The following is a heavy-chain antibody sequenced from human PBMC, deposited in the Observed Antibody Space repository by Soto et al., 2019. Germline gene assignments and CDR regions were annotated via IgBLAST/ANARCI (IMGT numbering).Heavy chain of an antibody. D-gene: IGHD6-6*01. V-gene: IGHV5-51*01. CDR2: IFPGNSDT. Sequence: EVQLVQSGAEVKKPGESLKISCKGSGYSFLSRWIAWVRQKPGKGLEWMGIIFPGNSDTRYNPSFQGQVTISADRSISTAYLQWSSLKASDSAMYYCARGLSPRPSSYYYYGMDVWGQGTTVTVSS. J-gene: IGHJ6*02. CDR1: GYSFLSRW. CDR3: ARGLSPRPSSYYYYGMDV.